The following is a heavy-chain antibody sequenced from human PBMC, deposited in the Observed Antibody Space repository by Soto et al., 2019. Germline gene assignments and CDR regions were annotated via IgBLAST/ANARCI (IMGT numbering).Heavy chain of an antibody. CDR1: GFTFSNYV. CDR3: AKVPPSSSGARLY. Sequence: EVQLLESGGGVVQPGGSLRLSCAASGFTFSNYVMTWVRQPPGKGLEWVSTIGGNGRTTYYADSVRGRFTISRDNSKNPLFLQMNTLRAEDTAVYYCAKVPPSSSGARLYWGQGTLVTVSS. V-gene: IGHV3-23*01. J-gene: IGHJ4*02. CDR2: IGGNGRTT. D-gene: IGHD2-15*01.